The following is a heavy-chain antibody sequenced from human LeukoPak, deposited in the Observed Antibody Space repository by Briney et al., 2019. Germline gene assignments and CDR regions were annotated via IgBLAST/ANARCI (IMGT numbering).Heavy chain of an antibody. CDR1: GGPISSYY. Sequence: PSETLSLTCIVSGGPISSYYWSWLRQPPGKGLEWIGHIFYSGSTNYNPFLDSRVTISVDTSKNQLSLKLNSVTAADTAVYYCARGGPTVTAFASFDYWGQGTLVTVSS. D-gene: IGHD4-11*01. CDR2: IFYSGST. CDR3: ARGGPTVTAFASFDY. J-gene: IGHJ4*02. V-gene: IGHV4-59*01.